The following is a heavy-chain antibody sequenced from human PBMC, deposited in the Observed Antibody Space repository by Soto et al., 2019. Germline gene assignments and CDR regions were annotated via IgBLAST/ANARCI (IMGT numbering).Heavy chain of an antibody. D-gene: IGHD2-8*01. Sequence: EVQLLEFGGGLVQPGGSLRLSCAASGFTFSTYAMSWVRQAPGKGLEWVSGLYGSGRGNSYADSVKGRFTISRDNSNDILYLEMRRLRVEDTAVYYCAKDRQPDGLWPFEHWGQGTLVIVSS. CDR3: AKDRQPDGLWPFEH. CDR2: LYGSGRGN. J-gene: IGHJ4*02. CDR1: GFTFSTYA. V-gene: IGHV3-23*01.